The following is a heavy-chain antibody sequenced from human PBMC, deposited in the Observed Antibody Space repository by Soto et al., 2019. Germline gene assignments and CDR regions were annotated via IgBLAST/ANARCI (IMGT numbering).Heavy chain of an antibody. J-gene: IGHJ4*02. V-gene: IGHV3-23*01. D-gene: IGHD3-16*01. CDR1: GFTFNKSA. CDR3: AKTPGVITVITSFDH. Sequence: PGESLKISCVASGFTFNKSALALVCQAPGKGLEWVSAISGSGASTYDADSVKGRFTISRDNSNSTLYLQMKSLRAEDTAVYYCAKTPGVITVITSFDHWGRGTPVTVSS. CDR2: ISGSGAST.